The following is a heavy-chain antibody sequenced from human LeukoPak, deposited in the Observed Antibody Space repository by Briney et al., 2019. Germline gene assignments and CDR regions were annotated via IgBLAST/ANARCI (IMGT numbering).Heavy chain of an antibody. J-gene: IGHJ4*02. V-gene: IGHV1-2*02. CDR3: ARSELPYSLFDY. CDR2: INPNSGGT. D-gene: IGHD2-15*01. CDR1: GYTFTGYY. Sequence: ASVKVSCKASGYTFTGYYMHWVRQAPGQGLEWMGWINPNSGGTNYAQKFQGRVTMTRDTSISTAYMELSRLRSDDTAVYYCARSELPYSLFDYWGQGTLVTVSS.